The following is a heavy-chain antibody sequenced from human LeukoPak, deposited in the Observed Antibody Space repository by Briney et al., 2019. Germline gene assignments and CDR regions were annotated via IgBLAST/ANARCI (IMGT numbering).Heavy chain of an antibody. CDR1: GYALRNDW. D-gene: IGHD3-22*01. V-gene: IGHV3-23*01. Sequence: PGGSLRLSCVVSGYALRNDWMVWVRQAPGKGPEWVSAISGSGGSTYYADSVRGRFTISRDNSKNTLYLQMNSLRAEDTAVYYCAKSGYYDSSGYSGFGYFDYWGQGTLVTVSS. CDR3: AKSGYYDSSGYSGFGYFDY. CDR2: ISGSGGST. J-gene: IGHJ4*02.